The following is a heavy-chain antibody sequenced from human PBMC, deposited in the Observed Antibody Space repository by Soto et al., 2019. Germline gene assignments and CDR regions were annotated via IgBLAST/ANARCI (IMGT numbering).Heavy chain of an antibody. CDR2: INAGNGNT. CDR1: GYTFTSYT. D-gene: IGHD2-2*01. J-gene: IGHJ6*02. CDR3: ARDVRPAPGMDV. Sequence: ASVKVSCKASGYTFTSYTMHWVRQTPGQRLEWMGWINAGNGNTKYSQKFQGRVTITRDTSASTAYMELSSVTAADTAVYYCARDVRPAPGMDVWGQGTTVTVSS. V-gene: IGHV1-3*01.